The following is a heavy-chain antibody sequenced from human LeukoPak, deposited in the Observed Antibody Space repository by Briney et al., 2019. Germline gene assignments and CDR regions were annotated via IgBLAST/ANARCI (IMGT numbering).Heavy chain of an antibody. D-gene: IGHD6-6*01. J-gene: IGHJ6*02. CDR3: ANLYSSSSLYYYGMDV. CDR2: ISGSGGST. CDR1: GFTFSSYA. Sequence: GGSLRLSCAASGFTFSSYAMSWVRQAPGEGLEWVSAISGSGGSTYYADSVKGRFTISRDNSKNTLYLQMNSLRAEDTAVYYCANLYSSSSLYYYGMDVWGQGTTVTVSS. V-gene: IGHV3-23*01.